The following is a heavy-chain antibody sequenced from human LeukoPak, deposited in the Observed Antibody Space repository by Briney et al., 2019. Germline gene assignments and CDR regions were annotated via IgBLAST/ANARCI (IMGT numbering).Heavy chain of an antibody. Sequence: GGSLRLSCAPSGFTFSRNGMHWVRKAPGKGLEWVELIYYDGSNKYYVDSVKGRFTISRDNSKNMVYLQMNSLRAEDTAVYYCARDLLYSGSYSWYFDLWGRGTPVTVSS. D-gene: IGHD1-26*01. CDR2: IYYDGSNK. CDR1: GFTFSRNG. J-gene: IGHJ2*01. CDR3: ARDLLYSGSYSWYFDL. V-gene: IGHV3-33*01.